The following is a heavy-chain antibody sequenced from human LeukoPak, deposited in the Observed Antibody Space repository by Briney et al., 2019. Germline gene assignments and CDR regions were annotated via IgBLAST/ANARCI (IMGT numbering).Heavy chain of an antibody. CDR3: ARDGYGYSYGYIDY. J-gene: IGHJ4*02. CDR1: GGSISSGDYY. CDR2: IYYSGST. D-gene: IGHD5-18*01. Sequence: SETLSLTCTVSGGSISSGDYYWSWIRQPPGKGLEWIGYIYYSGSTYYNPSLKSRVTISIDRSKNQLSLNLSSVTAADTAVYYCARDGYGYSYGYIDYWGQGTLVTVSS. V-gene: IGHV4-30-4*08.